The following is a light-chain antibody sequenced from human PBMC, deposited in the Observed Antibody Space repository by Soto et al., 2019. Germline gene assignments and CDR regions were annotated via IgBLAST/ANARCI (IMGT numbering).Light chain of an antibody. CDR2: EGS. CDR3: CSYAGSSTWV. V-gene: IGLV2-23*01. J-gene: IGLJ3*02. CDR1: SSDVGSYNL. Sequence: ALTQPASVSGSPGQSITISCTGTSSDVGSYNLVSWYQQHPGKAPKLMIYEGSKRPSGVSNRFSGSKSGNTASLTISGLQAEDEGDYYCCSYAGSSTWVFGGGTKLTVL.